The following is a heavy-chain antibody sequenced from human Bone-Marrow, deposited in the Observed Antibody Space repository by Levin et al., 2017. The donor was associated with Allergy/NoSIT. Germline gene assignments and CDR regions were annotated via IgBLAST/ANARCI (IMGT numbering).Heavy chain of an antibody. CDR3: ARDGSLWYFDL. V-gene: IGHV3-21*01. CDR2: ISSSSSYI. Sequence: GGSLRLSCAASGFTFSSYSMNWVRQAPGKGLEWVSSISSSSSYIYYADSVKGRFTISRDNAKNSLYLQMNSLRAEDTAVYYCARDGSLWYFDLWGRGTLVTVSS. J-gene: IGHJ2*01. CDR1: GFTFSSYS.